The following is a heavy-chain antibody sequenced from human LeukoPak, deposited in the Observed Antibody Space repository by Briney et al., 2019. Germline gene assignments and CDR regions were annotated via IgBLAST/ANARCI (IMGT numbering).Heavy chain of an antibody. CDR3: ARVRSGYSYGFPIWD. J-gene: IGHJ4*02. D-gene: IGHD5-18*01. CDR1: GFTFDDYG. CDR2: INWNGGST. Sequence: GGSLRLSCAASGFTFDDYGMSWVRHAPGKGLEWVSGINWNGGSTGYADSVKGRFTISRDNAKNSLYLQMNSLRAEDTALYHCARVRSGYSYGFPIWDWGQGTLVTVSS. V-gene: IGHV3-20*01.